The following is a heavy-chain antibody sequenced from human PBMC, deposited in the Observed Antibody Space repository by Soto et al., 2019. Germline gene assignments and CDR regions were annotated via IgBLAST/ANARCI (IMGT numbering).Heavy chain of an antibody. Sequence: SVKVSCKASGGTFSSYAISWVRQAPGQGLEWMGGIIPIFGTANYAQKFQGRVTITADESTSTAYMELSSLRSEDTAVYYCATPGSGLYSYGSYFDYWGQGTLVTV. CDR1: GGTFSSYA. CDR3: ATPGSGLYSYGSYFDY. J-gene: IGHJ4*02. CDR2: IIPIFGTA. V-gene: IGHV1-69*13. D-gene: IGHD5-18*01.